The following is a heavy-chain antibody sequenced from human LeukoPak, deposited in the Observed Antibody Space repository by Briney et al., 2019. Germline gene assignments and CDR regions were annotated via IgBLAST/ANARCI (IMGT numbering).Heavy chain of an antibody. J-gene: IGHJ5*02. D-gene: IGHD5-24*01. CDR2: INSDGSST. V-gene: IGHV3-74*01. CDR3: ARDGHNYGTDR. CDR1: GFTFSSYW. Sequence: GGSLRLSCAASGFTFSSYWMHWVRQAPGKGLVWVSRINSDGSSTSYADSVKGRFTISRDNAMNTVDLQMNSLRAEDTALYYCARDGHNYGTDRWGQGTLVTVSS.